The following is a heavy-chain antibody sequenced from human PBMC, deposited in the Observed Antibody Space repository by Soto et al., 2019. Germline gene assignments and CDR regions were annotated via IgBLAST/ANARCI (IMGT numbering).Heavy chain of an antibody. CDR1: GFTFSSYA. V-gene: IGHV3-23*01. D-gene: IGHD3-9*01. J-gene: IGHJ5*01. CDR2: ISGSGATT. CDR3: AKLRYFDWSAYNWFEY. Sequence: PGGSLRLSCAASGFTFSSYAMTWVRQAPGKGLEWVSGISGSGATTSYADSVKGRFTVSRDNSKNTLYLQMNSLRVEDTAVYHCAKLRYFDWSAYNWFEYWGQGTQVTVSS.